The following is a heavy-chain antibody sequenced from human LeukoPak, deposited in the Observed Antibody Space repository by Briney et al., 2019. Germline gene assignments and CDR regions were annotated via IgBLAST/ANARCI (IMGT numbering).Heavy chain of an antibody. CDR3: ARGSGGFDY. Sequence: PGGSLRLSCAASGFTFSNYWMHWVRQAPGKGLVGVSFTNNYWTTKAYAGSVTGRFTIFRDNAKNTVDLQMNSLSAEDTAVYYCARGSGGFDYWGQGSLVTVSS. CDR2: TNNYWTTK. V-gene: IGHV3-74*01. CDR1: GFTFSNYW. D-gene: IGHD6-19*01. J-gene: IGHJ4*02.